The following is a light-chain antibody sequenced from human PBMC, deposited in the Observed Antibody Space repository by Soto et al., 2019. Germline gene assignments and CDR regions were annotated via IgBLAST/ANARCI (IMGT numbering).Light chain of an antibody. CDR3: SSYAGSNIL. V-gene: IGLV2-8*01. CDR1: SSDVGGYNY. J-gene: IGLJ2*01. CDR2: EVS. Sequence: QSALTQPPSASGSPGQSVTISCTGTSSDVGGYNYVSWYQQHPGKAPKLMIYEVSKRPSGVPDCFSGSKSGNTASLTVSGLQAEEEADYYCSSYAGSNILFGGGTKLTVL.